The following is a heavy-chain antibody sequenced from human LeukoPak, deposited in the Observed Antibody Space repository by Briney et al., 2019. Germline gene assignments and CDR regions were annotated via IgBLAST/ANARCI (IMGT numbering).Heavy chain of an antibody. CDR2: INPNSGGT. V-gene: IGHV1-2*02. CDR3: ADLNLRTIAAAGTGGNWFDP. CDR1: GYTFTGYY. D-gene: IGHD6-13*01. Sequence: GASVKVSCKASGYTFTGYYMHWVRQAPGQGLEWMGWINPNSGGTNYAQKFQGRVTMTRDTSTSTAYMELSSQRSEDIDVYYCADLNLRTIAAAGTGGNWFDPWGQGTLVTVSS. J-gene: IGHJ5*02.